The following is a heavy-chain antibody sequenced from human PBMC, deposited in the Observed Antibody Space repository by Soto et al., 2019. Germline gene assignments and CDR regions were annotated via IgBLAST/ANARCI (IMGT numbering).Heavy chain of an antibody. D-gene: IGHD4-17*01. V-gene: IGHV1-46*01. CDR1: GYTFTSFY. Sequence: ASVKVSCKASGYTFTSFYVHWVRQAPGQGLEWMGVINPNGGSTAYAQKFQGRVTMTRDTSTSTVYMELSSLRSEDTAVFYCAGLATVTPPYYFDYWGQGTLVTVSS. CDR2: INPNGGST. J-gene: IGHJ4*02. CDR3: AGLATVTPPYYFDY.